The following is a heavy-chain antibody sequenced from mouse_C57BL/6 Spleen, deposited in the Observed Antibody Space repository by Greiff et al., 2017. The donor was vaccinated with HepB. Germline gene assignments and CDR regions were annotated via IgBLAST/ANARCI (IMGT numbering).Heavy chain of an antibody. CDR2: ISDGGSYT. D-gene: IGHD2-3*01. V-gene: IGHV5-4*01. J-gene: IGHJ2*01. CDR1: GFTFSSYA. Sequence: EVKLMESGGGLVKPGGSLKLSCAASGFTFSSYAMSWVRQTPEKRLEWVATISDGGSYTYYPDNVKGRFTISRDNAKNNLYLQMSHLKSEDTAMYYCARDHDGYFDYWGQGTTLTVSS. CDR3: ARDHDGYFDY.